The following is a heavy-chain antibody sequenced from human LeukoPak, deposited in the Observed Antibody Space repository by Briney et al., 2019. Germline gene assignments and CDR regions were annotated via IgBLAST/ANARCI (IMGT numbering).Heavy chain of an antibody. J-gene: IGHJ4*02. D-gene: IGHD5-12*01. V-gene: IGHV4-61*02. CDR1: GGSISSGSYY. CDR2: IYTSGST. Sequence: PSQTLSLTCTVSGGSISSGSYYWSWIRQPAGKGLEWIGRIYTSGSTNYNPSLKSRVTISVDTSKNPFSLKLSPVTAADTAVYYCARARGYSGYDPIGYWGQGTLVTVSS. CDR3: ARARGYSGYDPIGY.